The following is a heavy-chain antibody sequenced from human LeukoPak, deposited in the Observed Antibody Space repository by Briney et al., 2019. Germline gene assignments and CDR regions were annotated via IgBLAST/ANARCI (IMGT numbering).Heavy chain of an antibody. D-gene: IGHD6-6*01. CDR1: GGSFSGYY. J-gene: IGHJ5*02. V-gene: IGHV4-38-2*01. Sequence: SETLSLTCAVYGGSFSGYYWGWIRQPPGKGLELIGSIYHSGSTYYNPSLKSRVTISVDTSKNQFSLKLSSVTAADTAVYYCAAQIAARPPGWFDPWGQGTLVTVSS. CDR2: IYHSGST. CDR3: AAQIAARPPGWFDP.